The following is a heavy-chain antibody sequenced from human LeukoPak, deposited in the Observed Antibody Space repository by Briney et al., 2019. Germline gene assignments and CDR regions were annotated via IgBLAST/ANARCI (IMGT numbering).Heavy chain of an antibody. D-gene: IGHD3-22*01. CDR3: ARMARAVVVSWYFDL. V-gene: IGHV3-23*01. CDR1: GFAFNTYA. J-gene: IGHJ2*01. CDR2: ISGSDGST. Sequence: PGGSLRLSCAASGFAFNTYAMNWVRQAPGKGLEWVSTISGSDGSTYYVDSVKGRFTISRDSAKDSLYLQMNSLRADDTAVYYYARMARAVVVSWYFDLWGRGTLVTVSS.